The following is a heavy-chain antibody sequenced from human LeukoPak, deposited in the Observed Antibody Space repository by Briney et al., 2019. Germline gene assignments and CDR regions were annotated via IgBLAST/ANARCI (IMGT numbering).Heavy chain of an antibody. J-gene: IGHJ4*02. Sequence: SETLSLTCTVSGDSISSYYWSWIRQPPGKGLEWIGYIYYSGSTNYNPSLKSRVTISVDTSKNQFSLKLSSVTAADTAVYYCAMGIAARPDYWGQGTLVTVSS. CDR2: IYYSGST. D-gene: IGHD6-6*01. CDR3: AMGIAARPDY. CDR1: GDSISSYY. V-gene: IGHV4-59*01.